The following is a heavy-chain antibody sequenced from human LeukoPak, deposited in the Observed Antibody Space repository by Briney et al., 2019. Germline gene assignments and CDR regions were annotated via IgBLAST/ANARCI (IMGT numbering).Heavy chain of an antibody. V-gene: IGHV4-39*07. J-gene: IGHJ5*02. CDR2: IYYSGST. Sequence: NSSETLSLTCTVSGGFISSSSYYWGWIRQPPGKGLEWIGSIYYSGSTYYNPSLKSRVTISVDTSKNQFSLKLTSVTAADTAVYYCTRDRGGIEFDPWGQGTLVTVSS. CDR1: GGFISSSSYY. D-gene: IGHD3-10*01. CDR3: TRDRGGIEFDP.